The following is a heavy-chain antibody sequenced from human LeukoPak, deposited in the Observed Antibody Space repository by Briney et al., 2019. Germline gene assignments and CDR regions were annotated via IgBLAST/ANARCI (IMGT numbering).Heavy chain of an antibody. Sequence: ASVKVSCKASGYTFTNYGISWVRQAPGQGLEWMGWISAYNGNTHYAQNLQGRVTMTTDTSTSTAYMELKSLRSDDTAVYYCARGGHRRYYSTSGSAFDPWGQGTLVTVSS. CDR2: ISAYNGNT. CDR3: ARGGHRRYYSTSGSAFDP. V-gene: IGHV1-18*01. D-gene: IGHD3-10*01. CDR1: GYTFTNYG. J-gene: IGHJ5*02.